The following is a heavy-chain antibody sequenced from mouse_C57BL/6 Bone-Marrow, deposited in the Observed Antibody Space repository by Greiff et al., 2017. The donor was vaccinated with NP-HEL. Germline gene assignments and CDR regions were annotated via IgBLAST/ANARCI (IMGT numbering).Heavy chain of an antibody. CDR2: IYPRSGNT. CDR1: GYTFTSYG. J-gene: IGHJ1*03. V-gene: IGHV1-81*01. CDR3: ARDYGSSYWYFDV. D-gene: IGHD1-1*01. Sequence: VKLQESGAELARPGASVKLSCKASGYTFTSYGISWVKQRTGQGLEWIGEIYPRSGNTYYNEKFKGKATLTADKSSSTAYMELRSLTSEDSAVYFCARDYGSSYWYFDVWGTGTPVTVSS.